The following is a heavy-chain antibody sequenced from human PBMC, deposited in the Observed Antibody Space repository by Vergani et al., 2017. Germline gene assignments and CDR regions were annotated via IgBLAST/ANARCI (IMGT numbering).Heavy chain of an antibody. J-gene: IGHJ6*02. CDR3: AREPYSSGWGYYYGMDV. CDR2: ISSSSSYI. D-gene: IGHD6-19*01. Sequence: EVQLVESGGGLAKPGGSLRLSCAASGFTFSSYSMNWVRQAPGKGLEWVSSISSSSSYIYYADSVKGRFTISRDNAKNSLYLQMNSLRAEDTAVYYCAREPYSSGWGYYYGMDVWGQGTTVTVSS. CDR1: GFTFSSYS. V-gene: IGHV3-21*01.